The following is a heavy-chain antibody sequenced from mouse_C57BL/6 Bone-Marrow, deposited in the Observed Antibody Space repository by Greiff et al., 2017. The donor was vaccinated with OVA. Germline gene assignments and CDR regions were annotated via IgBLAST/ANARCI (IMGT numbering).Heavy chain of an antibody. CDR3: ARDEDYSWFAY. CDR1: GFTFSDFY. D-gene: IGHD1-1*01. Sequence: EVMLVESGGGLVQSGRSLRLSCATSGFTFSDFYMEWVRQAPGKGLEWIAASRNKANDYTTEYSASVKGRFIVSRDTSQSILYLQMNALRAEDTAIYYCARDEDYSWFAYWGQGTLVTVSA. CDR2: SRNKANDYTT. J-gene: IGHJ3*01. V-gene: IGHV7-1*01.